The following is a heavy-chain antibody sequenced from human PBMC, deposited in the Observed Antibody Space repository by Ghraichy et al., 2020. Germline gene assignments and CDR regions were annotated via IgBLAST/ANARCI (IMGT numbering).Heavy chain of an antibody. CDR1: GFSLSTSGMC. D-gene: IGHD4-17*01. J-gene: IGHJ4*02. Sequence: QTLSLTCTFSGFSLSTSGMCVSWIRQPPGKALEWLARIDWDDDKYYSTSLKTRLTISKDTSKNQVVLTMTNMDPVDTATYYCARIGDYGDPPDYWGQGTLVTVSS. V-gene: IGHV2-70*11. CDR2: IDWDDDK. CDR3: ARIGDYGDPPDY.